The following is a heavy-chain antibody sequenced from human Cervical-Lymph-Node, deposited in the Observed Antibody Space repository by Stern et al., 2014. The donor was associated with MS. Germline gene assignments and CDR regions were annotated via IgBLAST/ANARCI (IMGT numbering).Heavy chain of an antibody. CDR2: ISYDGSNK. D-gene: IGHD2-21*01. V-gene: IGHV3-30*01. CDR1: GFTFSSYA. J-gene: IGHJ5*02. CDR3: ARVSAIAP. Sequence: VQLLESGGGVVQPGRSLRLSCAASGFTFSSYAMHWVRQAPGKGLEWVAVISYDGSNKYYADSVKGRFTISRDNSKNTLYLQMNSLRAEDTAVYYCARVSAIAPWGQGTLVTVSS.